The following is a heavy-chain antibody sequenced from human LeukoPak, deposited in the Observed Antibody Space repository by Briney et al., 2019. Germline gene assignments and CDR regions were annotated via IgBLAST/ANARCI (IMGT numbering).Heavy chain of an antibody. V-gene: IGHV3-23*01. J-gene: IGHJ4*02. Sequence: PGGSLRLSCAASGFTFSSYAMSWVRQAPGKGLEWVSAISGSGGSTYHADSVKGRFTISRDNSKNTLYLQMNSLRAEDTAVYYCAKAKGPENDFWSGYYYFDYWGQGTLVTVSS. D-gene: IGHD3-3*01. CDR1: GFTFSSYA. CDR2: ISGSGGST. CDR3: AKAKGPENDFWSGYYYFDY.